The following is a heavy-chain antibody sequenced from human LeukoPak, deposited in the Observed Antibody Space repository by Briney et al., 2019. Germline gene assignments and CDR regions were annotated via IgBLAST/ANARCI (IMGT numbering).Heavy chain of an antibody. D-gene: IGHD6-13*01. CDR2: IIPILGIA. J-gene: IGHJ4*02. CDR3: ARAPMGAAALY. Sequence: SVKVSCKASGYTFTSYGISWVRQAPGQGLEWMGRIIPILGIANYAQKFQGRVTLTRDTSISTAYMELSSLRSDDTAFYYCARAPMGAAALYWGQGTLVTVSS. CDR1: GYTFTSYG. V-gene: IGHV1-69*04.